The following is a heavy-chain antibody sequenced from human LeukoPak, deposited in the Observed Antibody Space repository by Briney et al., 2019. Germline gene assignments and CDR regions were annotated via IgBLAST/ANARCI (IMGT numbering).Heavy chain of an antibody. CDR2: VSPDGSTT. CDR3: AKGNSGWYDY. J-gene: IGHJ4*02. D-gene: IGHD6-19*01. Sequence: PGGSLRLSCAASGFTFSTYWMHWVRQTPGKGLVWVSRVSPDGSTTYYADSVKGRFTISRDNSKNTLYMQMNSLRAEDTAVYYCAKGNSGWYDYWGQGTLVTVSS. CDR1: GFTFSTYW. V-gene: IGHV3-74*01.